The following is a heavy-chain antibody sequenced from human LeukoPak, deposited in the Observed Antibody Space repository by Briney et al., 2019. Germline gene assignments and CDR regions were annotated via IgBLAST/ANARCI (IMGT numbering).Heavy chain of an antibody. CDR3: ARHRGYTYGPDYYYYGMDV. CDR2: IYPGDSDT. CDR1: GYSFTSYW. Sequence: GESLKISCKGSGYSFTSYWIGWVRQVPGKGLEWMGIIYPGDSDTRYSPSFQGQVTISADKSISTAYLQWSSLKASDTAMYYCARHRGYTYGPDYYYYGMDVWGQGTTVTVSS. V-gene: IGHV5-51*01. D-gene: IGHD5-18*01. J-gene: IGHJ6*02.